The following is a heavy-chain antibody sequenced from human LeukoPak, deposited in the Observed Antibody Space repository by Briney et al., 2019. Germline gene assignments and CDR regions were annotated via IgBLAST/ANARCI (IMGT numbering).Heavy chain of an antibody. J-gene: IGHJ3*02. V-gene: IGHV1-2*02. Sequence: ASVKVSCKASGYTFTGYYMHWVRQAPGHGLGWMGWINPNSGGTNYAQKFQGRVTMTRDTSISTAYMELSRLRSDDTAVYYCARTRITMIVVGSDAFDIWGQGTMVTVSS. CDR2: INPNSGGT. CDR1: GYTFTGYY. D-gene: IGHD3-22*01. CDR3: ARTRITMIVVGSDAFDI.